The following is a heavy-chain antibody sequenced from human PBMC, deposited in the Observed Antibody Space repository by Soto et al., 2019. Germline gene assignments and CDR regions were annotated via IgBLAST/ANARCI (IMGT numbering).Heavy chain of an antibody. D-gene: IGHD3-10*01. CDR1: GDSVSSNSAA. CDR2: TYYRSKWYN. CDR3: ARGNYYGSGSYYNGGCMDV. V-gene: IGHV6-1*01. Sequence: SQTLSLTCAISGDSVSSNSAAWTWIRQSPSRGLEWLGRTYYRSKWYNDYAVSVKSRITINPDTSKNQFSLQLNSVTPEETAVYYCARGNYYGSGSYYNGGCMDVWGQGTTVTVSS. J-gene: IGHJ6*02.